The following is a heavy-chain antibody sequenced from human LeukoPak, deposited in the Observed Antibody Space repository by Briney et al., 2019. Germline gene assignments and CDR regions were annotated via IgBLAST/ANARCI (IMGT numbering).Heavy chain of an antibody. J-gene: IGHJ4*02. CDR2: ISYDGSNK. Sequence: GGSLRLSCAASGFTFSSYAMHWVRQAPGKGLEWVAVISYDGSNKYYADSVKGRFTISRDNAKNSLYLQMNSLRAEDTAVYYCARALLTYYYDSSGGYFDYRGQGTLVTVSS. CDR1: GFTFSSYA. CDR3: ARALLTYYYDSSGGYFDY. V-gene: IGHV3-30-3*01. D-gene: IGHD3-22*01.